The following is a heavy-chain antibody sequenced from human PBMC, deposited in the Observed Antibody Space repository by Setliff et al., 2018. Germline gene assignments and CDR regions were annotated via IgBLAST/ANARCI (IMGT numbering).Heavy chain of an antibody. CDR2: IKQDGSEK. Sequence: PGGSLRLSCAASGFTFSSYWMSWVRQAPGKGLEWVANIKQDGSEKYYVDSVKGRFTISRDNAKNSLYLQMNSLRAEDTAVYYCAREGAYGDYFYYYYGMDVWDQGTTVTVSS. J-gene: IGHJ6*02. CDR1: GFTFSSYW. D-gene: IGHD4-17*01. CDR3: AREGAYGDYFYYYYGMDV. V-gene: IGHV3-7*01.